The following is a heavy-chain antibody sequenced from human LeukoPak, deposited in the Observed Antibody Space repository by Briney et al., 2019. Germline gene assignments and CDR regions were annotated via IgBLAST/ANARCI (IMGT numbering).Heavy chain of an antibody. CDR2: IDYDGGSG. CDR3: ARDGSRGSYDGWLIN. CDR1: GFTLSSYE. Sequence: GGSLRLSCTVSGFTLSSYEMSWIRQAPGKGLEWVSSIDYDGGSGHYADSVKGRFTISRDNSNNTLFLHLNSLRGEDTAVYYCARDGSRGSYDGWLINWGQGTLVTVSS. J-gene: IGHJ4*02. D-gene: IGHD1-26*01. V-gene: IGHV3-23*01.